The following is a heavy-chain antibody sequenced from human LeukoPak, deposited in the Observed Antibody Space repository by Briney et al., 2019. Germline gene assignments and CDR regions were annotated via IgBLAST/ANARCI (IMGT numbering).Heavy chain of an antibody. D-gene: IGHD3-10*01. V-gene: IGHV1-2*02. CDR1: GYTFTGYY. CDR3: ASSEPITMVRSGGAFDI. Sequence: ASVKVSCKASGYTFTGYYMHWVRQAPGQGLEWMGWINPNSGGTNNAQKFQGRVTMTRDTSISTAYMELSRLRSDDTAVYYCASSEPITMVRSGGAFDIWGQGTMVTVSS. J-gene: IGHJ3*02. CDR2: INPNSGGT.